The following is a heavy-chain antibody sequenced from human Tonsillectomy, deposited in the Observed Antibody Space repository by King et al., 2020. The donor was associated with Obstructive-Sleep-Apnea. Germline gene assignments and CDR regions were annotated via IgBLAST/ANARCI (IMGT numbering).Heavy chain of an antibody. CDR1: GFTVSTYA. CDR2: ISLDGKNK. Sequence: VQLVESGGGVVQPGRSLRLSCAASGFTVSTYALHCVRQAPGKGLEWVAGISLDGKNKEYADSVRGRFTISRDNSKYTLYLQMNRLRVEDTALYYCARLRVAQGDFPLWGRGTLVAVSS. J-gene: IGHJ2*01. D-gene: IGHD2-15*01. V-gene: IGHV3-30*04. CDR3: ARLRVAQGDFPL.